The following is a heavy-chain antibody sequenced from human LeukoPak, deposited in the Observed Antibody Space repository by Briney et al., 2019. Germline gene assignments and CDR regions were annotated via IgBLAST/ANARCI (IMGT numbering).Heavy chain of an antibody. CDR1: GFTFSSYA. J-gene: IGHJ4*02. Sequence: GGSLRLSCAATGFTFSSYAMSWVRQAPGKGLEWVSAISGSGGSTYYADSVKGRFTISRDNSKNTLYLQMNSLRAEDTAAYYCAKSSIAAVATLVYWGQGTLVTVSS. CDR2: ISGSGGST. CDR3: AKSSIAAVATLVY. D-gene: IGHD6-13*01. V-gene: IGHV3-23*01.